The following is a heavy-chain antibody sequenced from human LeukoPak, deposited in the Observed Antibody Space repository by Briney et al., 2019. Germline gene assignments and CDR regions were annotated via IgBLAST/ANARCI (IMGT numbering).Heavy chain of an antibody. CDR3: ARVPYGGSSLVYFDY. J-gene: IGHJ4*02. D-gene: IGHD6-13*01. Sequence: GGSLRLSCAASGFTFSSYAMHWVRQAPGKGLEWVAVISYDGSNKYYADSVKGRFTISRDNSKNTLYLQMNSLRAEDTAVYYCARVPYGGSSLVYFDYWGQGTLVTVSS. V-gene: IGHV3-30-3*01. CDR1: GFTFSSYA. CDR2: ISYDGSNK.